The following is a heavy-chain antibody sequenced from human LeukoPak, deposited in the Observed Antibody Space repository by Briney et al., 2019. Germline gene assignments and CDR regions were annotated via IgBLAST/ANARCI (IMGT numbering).Heavy chain of an antibody. J-gene: IGHJ5*02. D-gene: IGHD6-13*01. V-gene: IGHV1-69*05. CDR1: GGTFSSYA. CDR2: IIPIFGPA. CDR3: ARGPSSSWSPGWFDP. Sequence: SVKVSCKASGGTFSSYAISWVRQAPGQGLEWMGRIIPIFGPANYAQKFQGRVTITTDESTSTAYMELSSLRSEDTAVYYCARGPSSSWSPGWFDPWGQGTLVTVSS.